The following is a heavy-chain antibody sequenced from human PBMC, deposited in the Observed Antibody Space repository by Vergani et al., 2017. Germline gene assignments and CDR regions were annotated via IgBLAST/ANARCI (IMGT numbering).Heavy chain of an antibody. J-gene: IGHJ6*03. V-gene: IGHV2-5*04. CDR1: GFSLNTRGVS. CDR3: VYRKTGCGTTGCFYPFYYYYYMDV. Sequence: QITLKESGPTLVKPTQTLTLTCTFSGFSLNTRGVSVAWIRQPPGKALDWLALIYWNDDQHYSPSLNNRVTITKDTSKNQVVLTMTNMDYVDTGTYYCVYRKTGCGTTGCFYPFYYYYYMDVWGKGTTVTVS. D-gene: IGHD1-7*01. CDR2: IYWNDDQ.